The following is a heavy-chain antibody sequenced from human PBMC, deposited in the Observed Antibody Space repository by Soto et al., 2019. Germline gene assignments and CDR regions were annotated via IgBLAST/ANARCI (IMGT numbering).Heavy chain of an antibody. D-gene: IGHD1-1*01. V-gene: IGHV3-73*01. CDR3: TREGSTNWRFDP. CDR2: IRRKVNSYAT. Sequence: EVQLVESGGGLVQPGNSLQLSCAASGFIFSDSVIHWVRQAPGKGLEWVGRIRRKVNSYATAYTASVNGRFAISRDDSRDTAYPQMNSLQVEDTALYYFTREGSTNWRFDPWGQGTLVIVSS. CDR1: GFIFSDSV. J-gene: IGHJ5*02.